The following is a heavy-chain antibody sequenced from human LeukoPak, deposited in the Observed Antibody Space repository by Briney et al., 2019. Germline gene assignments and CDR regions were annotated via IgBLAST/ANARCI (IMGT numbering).Heavy chain of an antibody. J-gene: IGHJ6*02. CDR3: ARRFYDILTGPILDV. D-gene: IGHD3-9*01. Sequence: PSETLSLTCTVSGGSISSSSYYWGWIRQPPGKGLEWIGYIYYSGSTNYNPSLKSRVTMSVDTSKNQFSLKLSSVTAADTAVYYCARRFYDILTGPILDVWGQGTTVTVSS. V-gene: IGHV4-61*05. CDR2: IYYSGST. CDR1: GGSISSSSYY.